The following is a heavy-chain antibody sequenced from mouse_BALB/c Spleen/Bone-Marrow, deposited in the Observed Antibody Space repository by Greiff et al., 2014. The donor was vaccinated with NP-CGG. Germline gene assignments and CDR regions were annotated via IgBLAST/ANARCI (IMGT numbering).Heavy chain of an antibody. Sequence: EVKVEEPGGGLVQPGGSRKLSCAASGFTFSSFGMHWVRQAPEKGLEWVAYISSGSSTIYYADTVKGRFTTSRDNPKNTLFLQMTSLRSEDTAMYYCARGRPIYYGNLYAMDYWGQGTSVTVSS. J-gene: IGHJ4*01. CDR3: ARGRPIYYGNLYAMDY. V-gene: IGHV5-17*02. D-gene: IGHD2-1*01. CDR2: ISSGSSTI. CDR1: GFTFSSFG.